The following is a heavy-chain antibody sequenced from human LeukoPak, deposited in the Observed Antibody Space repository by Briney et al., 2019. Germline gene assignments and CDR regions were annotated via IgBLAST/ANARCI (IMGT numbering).Heavy chain of an antibody. CDR3: ARRVAFDI. Sequence: PSETLSLTCGVSGGSLAGYYWSWIRQPPGKGLEWIGEINHSGSTKYNPSLESRVSISLDTSKNHFSLRLSSVTAADTAVYYCARRVAFDIWGQGTMVTVSS. CDR1: GGSLAGYY. CDR2: INHSGST. J-gene: IGHJ3*02. V-gene: IGHV4-34*01.